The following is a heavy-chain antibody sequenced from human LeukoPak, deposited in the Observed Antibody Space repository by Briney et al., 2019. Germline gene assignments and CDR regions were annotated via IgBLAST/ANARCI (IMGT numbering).Heavy chain of an antibody. J-gene: IGHJ4*02. Sequence: ASVKVSCKASGYTFTDYYLHWVRQAPGQGLEWMGWINPNSGDTNYAQKFQGRVTMTRDTSISTAYMELSRLRSDDTAVYYCARARRPRLDESYYWGQGTLVTVSS. V-gene: IGHV1-2*02. D-gene: IGHD1-1*01. CDR2: INPNSGDT. CDR3: ARARRPRLDESYY. CDR1: GYTFTDYY.